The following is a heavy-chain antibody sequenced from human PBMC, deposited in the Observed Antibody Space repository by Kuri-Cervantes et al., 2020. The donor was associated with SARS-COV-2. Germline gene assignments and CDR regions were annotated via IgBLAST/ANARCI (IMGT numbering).Heavy chain of an antibody. Sequence: GGSLRLSCAASGFTVSSNYMSWVRQAPGKGLEWVSAISGSGGSTYYADSVKGRFTISRDNSKNTLYLQMNSLRAEDTAVYYCAKDRVPAAIQYYYYGMDVWGQGTTVTVSS. CDR1: GFTVSSNY. J-gene: IGHJ6*02. CDR2: ISGSGGST. CDR3: AKDRVPAAIQYYYYGMDV. D-gene: IGHD2-2*02. V-gene: IGHV3-23*01.